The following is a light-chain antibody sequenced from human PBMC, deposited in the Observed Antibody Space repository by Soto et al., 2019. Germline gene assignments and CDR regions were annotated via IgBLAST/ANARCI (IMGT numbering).Light chain of an antibody. J-gene: IGLJ2*01. CDR2: DNN. CDR3: GTWDSSLSAVV. V-gene: IGLV1-51*01. Sequence: SVLTQPPSVSAAPGQKVTISCSGSSSNIGNNYVSWYQQVPGTAPKLLIYDNNKRPSGIPDRFSGSKSGTSATLGITGLQTGDEADYYCGTWDSSLSAVVFGGRTKLTVL. CDR1: SSNIGNNY.